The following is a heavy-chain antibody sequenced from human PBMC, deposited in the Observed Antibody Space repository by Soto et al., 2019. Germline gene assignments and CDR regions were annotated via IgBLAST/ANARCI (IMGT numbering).Heavy chain of an antibody. CDR3: ARWWSGSRQGFDP. V-gene: IGHV4-31*01. CDR2: IYYSGSI. D-gene: IGHD3-3*01. CDR1: GGSISSGDYY. J-gene: IGHJ5*02. Sequence: QVQLQESGPGLVKPSQTLSLTCTVSGGSISSGDYYWSWIRQHPGKGLEWIGYIYYSGSIYYNPSLKSTVTTAVDTSKNQFSLKLSSVTAADTDVYYCARWWSGSRQGFDPWGQGTLVTVSS.